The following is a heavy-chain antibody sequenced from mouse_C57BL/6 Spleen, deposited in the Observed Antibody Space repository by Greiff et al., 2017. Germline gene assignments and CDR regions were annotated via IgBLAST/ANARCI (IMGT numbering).Heavy chain of an antibody. Sequence: EVMLVESEGGLVQPGSSMKLSCTASGFTFSDYYMAWVRQVPEKGLEWVANIKYDGSSTYYLDSLKSRFIISRDNAKNILYLQMSSLKSEDTATYYCARGLWYLDDWGQGTTLTVSS. J-gene: IGHJ2*01. V-gene: IGHV5-16*01. CDR3: ARGLWYLDD. D-gene: IGHD1-1*02. CDR1: GFTFSDYY. CDR2: IKYDGSST.